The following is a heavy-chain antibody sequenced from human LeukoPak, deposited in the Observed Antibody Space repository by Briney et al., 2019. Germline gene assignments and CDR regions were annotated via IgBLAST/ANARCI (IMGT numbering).Heavy chain of an antibody. CDR1: GGSINSYY. D-gene: IGHD6-19*01. V-gene: IGHV4-59*08. CDR2: IYYSGST. CDR3: ARRKNSAWSTDAFDI. Sequence: PSETLSLTCTVSGGSINSYYWRWIRQTPGKGLEWVGYIYYSGSTSYNPSLKSRVTISVDTSKNQFSLKLNSVTAADTAVYYCARRKNSAWSTDAFDIWGQGTMVTVSS. J-gene: IGHJ3*02.